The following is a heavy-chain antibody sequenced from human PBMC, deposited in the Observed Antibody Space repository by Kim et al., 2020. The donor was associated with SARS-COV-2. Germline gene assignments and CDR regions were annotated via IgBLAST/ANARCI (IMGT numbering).Heavy chain of an antibody. CDR2: SGITGGNT. V-gene: IGHV3-23*01. CDR3: TKRSSGAWPFDY. CDR1: GFTFTSYA. Sequence: GGSLRLSCEASGFTFTSYAMTWVRQAPGKGLEWVARSGITGGNTYYADSVKGRFTISRDNSRDTLFLHMNSLRAEDTAVYYCTKRSSGAWPFDYWGQGTLVTVSS. J-gene: IGHJ4*02. D-gene: IGHD6-25*01.